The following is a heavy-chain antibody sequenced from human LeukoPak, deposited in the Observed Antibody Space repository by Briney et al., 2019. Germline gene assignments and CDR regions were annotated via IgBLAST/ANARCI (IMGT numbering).Heavy chain of an antibody. CDR3: ARVKTGELFYFDY. J-gene: IGHJ4*02. D-gene: IGHD3-10*01. CDR2: IYSGGNT. CDR1: GFTVSSNY. Sequence: GGSLRLSCAASGFTVSSNYMTWVRQAPGKGLEWVSVIYSGGNTYYADSVKGRFTISRDNSKNTMYFQMNSLRAEDTAVYYCARVKTGELFYFDYWGQGTLVTVSS. V-gene: IGHV3-66*01.